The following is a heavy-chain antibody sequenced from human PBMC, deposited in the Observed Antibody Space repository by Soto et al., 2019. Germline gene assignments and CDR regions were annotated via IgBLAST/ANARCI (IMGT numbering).Heavy chain of an antibody. Sequence: ASVKVSCKASGYTFTSYDINWVRQATGQGLEWMGWMNPNSGNTGYAQKFQGRVTMTRNTSISTAYMELSSLRSEDTAVYYCARCPRWKQWLNYWGQGTQVTVSS. CDR1: GYTFTSYD. J-gene: IGHJ4*02. CDR2: MNPNSGNT. V-gene: IGHV1-8*01. D-gene: IGHD5-12*01. CDR3: ARCPRWKQWLNY.